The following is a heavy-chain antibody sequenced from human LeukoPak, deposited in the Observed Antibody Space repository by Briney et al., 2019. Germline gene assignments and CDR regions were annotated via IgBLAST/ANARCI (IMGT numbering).Heavy chain of an antibody. CDR3: ARGQYQLLKANWFDP. J-gene: IGHJ5*02. D-gene: IGHD2-2*01. V-gene: IGHV3-11*01. CDR2: ISSSGSTI. CDR1: GFTFSDYY. Sequence: GGSLRLSCAASGFTFSDYYMSWIRQAPGKGLEWVSYISSSGSTIYYADSVKGRFTISRDNAKNSLYLQMNSLRAEDTAVYYCARGQYQLLKANWFDPWGQGTLVTVSS.